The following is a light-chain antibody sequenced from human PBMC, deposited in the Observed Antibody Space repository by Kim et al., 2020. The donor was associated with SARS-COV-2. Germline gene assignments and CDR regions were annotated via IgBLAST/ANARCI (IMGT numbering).Light chain of an antibody. CDR1: QSVSSN. CDR3: QQYNNWPPGCT. J-gene: IGKJ2*02. V-gene: IGKV3-15*01. CDR2: GAS. Sequence: SPGERATLSDRASQSVSSNLPWYQQKPGQAPRLLIYGASTRATGIPARFSGSGSGTQFTLTISSLQSEDFAVYYCQQYNNWPPGCTFGQGTKLEIK.